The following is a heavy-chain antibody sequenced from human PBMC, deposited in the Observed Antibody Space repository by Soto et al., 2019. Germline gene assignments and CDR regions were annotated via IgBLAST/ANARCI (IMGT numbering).Heavy chain of an antibody. D-gene: IGHD2-15*01. CDR2: INPSRGRT. CDR1: GYTFTSYS. J-gene: IGHJ6*02. CDR3: ARDHNFGFILYAMDV. Sequence: PGASVKVSCKASGYTFTSYSMHWVRQAPGQGLEWMGIINPSRGRTSYAQNFQGRVTMTSDTSTSIVYMEMSSLKSEDTAVYYCARDHNFGFILYAMDVWGQGTTVTVSS. V-gene: IGHV1-46*01.